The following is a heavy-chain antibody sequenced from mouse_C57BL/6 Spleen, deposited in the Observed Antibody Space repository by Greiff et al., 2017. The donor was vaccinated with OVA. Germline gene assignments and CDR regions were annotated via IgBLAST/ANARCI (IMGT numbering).Heavy chain of an antibody. D-gene: IGHD1-1*01. Sequence: EVKLMESGGGLVKPGGSLKLSCAASGFTFSDYGMHWVRQAPEKGLEWVAYISSGSSTIYYADTVKGRFTISRDNAKNTLFLQMTSLRSEDTAMYYCARGDYGSRYCDYWGQGTTLTVSS. CDR3: ARGDYGSRYCDY. CDR2: ISSGSSTI. CDR1: GFTFSDYG. V-gene: IGHV5-17*01. J-gene: IGHJ2*01.